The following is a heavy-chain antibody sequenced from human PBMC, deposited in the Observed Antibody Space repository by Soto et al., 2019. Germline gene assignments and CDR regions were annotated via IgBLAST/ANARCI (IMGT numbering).Heavy chain of an antibody. D-gene: IGHD1-26*01. CDR1: GITFSSYV. CDR2: ISGSGDST. J-gene: IGHJ4*02. V-gene: IGHV3-23*01. Sequence: EVQLLESGGGLVQPGGSLRLSCAASGITFSSYVMNWVRQAPGKGLEWVSVISGSGDSTYYADSVKGRFTISRDNSKNTLYLQMNSLRAEDTAVYYCAHRGSGSYFRYWGQGTLVTVSS. CDR3: AHRGSGSYFRY.